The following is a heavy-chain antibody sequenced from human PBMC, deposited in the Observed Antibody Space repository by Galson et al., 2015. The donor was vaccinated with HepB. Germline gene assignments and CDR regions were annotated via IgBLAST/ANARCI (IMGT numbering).Heavy chain of an antibody. V-gene: IGHV1-3*01. CDR3: ARGPNYYDSSGYQEFGY. J-gene: IGHJ4*02. Sequence: SVKVSCKASGYTFTSYAMHWVRQAPGQRLEWMGWINAGNGSTKYSQKFQGRVSITRDTSATTAYMELTSLRSEDTAVYYCARGPNYYDSSGYQEFGYWGQGTLVTVSS. CDR2: INAGNGST. CDR1: GYTFTSYA. D-gene: IGHD3-22*01.